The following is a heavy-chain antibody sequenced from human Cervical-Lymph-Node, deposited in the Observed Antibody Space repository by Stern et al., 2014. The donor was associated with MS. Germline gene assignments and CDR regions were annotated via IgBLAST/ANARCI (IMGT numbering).Heavy chain of an antibody. V-gene: IGHV1-2*04. CDR3: ARSIAVSDNYFDH. CDR1: GYSFTDYY. J-gene: IGHJ4*02. CDR2: INPNSGAT. Sequence: VQLVQSGAEVKKPGASMKVSCQASGYSFTDYYIHWVRQAPGQGLEWMGWINPNSGATNYAQKFQGWVTMTRDTSITTAYMELSRLRSDDTAVYYCARSIAVSDNYFDHWGQGTLVTVSS. D-gene: IGHD6-19*01.